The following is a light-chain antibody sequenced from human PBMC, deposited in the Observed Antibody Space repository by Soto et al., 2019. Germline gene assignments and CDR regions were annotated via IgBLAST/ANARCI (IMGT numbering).Light chain of an antibody. V-gene: IGLV3-21*04. J-gene: IGLJ7*01. CDR2: YDS. CDR3: QVWDSSSDHAV. Sequence: SSELTQPPSVSVAPGKTARITCGGTNIGSKSGHWYQQKPGQSPVLVIYYDSDRPSGIPERFSGSNSGNTATLTISRVEAGDEADYYCQVWDSSSDHAVFGGGTQLTVL. CDR1: NIGSKS.